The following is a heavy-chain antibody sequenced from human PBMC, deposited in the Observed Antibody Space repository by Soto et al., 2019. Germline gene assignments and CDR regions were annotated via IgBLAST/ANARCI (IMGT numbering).Heavy chain of an antibody. V-gene: IGHV4-59*08. CDR3: ARRYGGTFDY. D-gene: IGHD2-15*01. J-gene: IGHJ4*02. CDR2: IYYSGRT. Sequence: QVQLQESGPGLVQPSETLSLTCTVSGGSISSYYWSWIRQPPGKGLEWIGYIYYSGRTNYNPSLKSRATISVDTSKNQFSLRLSSVTAADTAVYYCARRYGGTFDYWGQGTLVTVSS. CDR1: GGSISSYY.